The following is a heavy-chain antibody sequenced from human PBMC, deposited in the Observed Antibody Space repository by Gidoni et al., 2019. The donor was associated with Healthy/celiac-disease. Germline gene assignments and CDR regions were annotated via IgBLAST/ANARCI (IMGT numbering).Heavy chain of an antibody. V-gene: IGHV3-11*04. Sequence: QVQLVESGGGLVTPGGSLRLSCAASVFRFSAYSLSWNRKAPGQGLEWVSYISSSGSTIYYADSVKGRFTISRDNAKDSLYLQMNSLRAEDTAVYYCARRYYDSSGYDHWYFDLWGRGTLVTVSS. CDR2: ISSSGSTI. CDR1: VFRFSAYS. D-gene: IGHD3-22*01. J-gene: IGHJ2*01. CDR3: ARRYYDSSGYDHWYFDL.